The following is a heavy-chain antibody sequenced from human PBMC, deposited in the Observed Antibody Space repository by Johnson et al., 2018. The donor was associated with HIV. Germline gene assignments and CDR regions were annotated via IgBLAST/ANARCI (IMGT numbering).Heavy chain of an antibody. CDR3: ARDRTITGNDPFDI. CDR1: GFTFSSYA. CDR2: ISYGGKNK. V-gene: IGHV3-30*04. D-gene: IGHD1-20*01. J-gene: IGHJ3*02. Sequence: QVQLVESGGGVVQPGRSLRLSCEASGFTFSSYAVHWVRQAPGKGLEWVALISYGGKNKYYADSVKGRFTISRDNSKNTLYLEMNSLRPEDTAVYYCARDRTITGNDPFDIWGQGTMVTVSS.